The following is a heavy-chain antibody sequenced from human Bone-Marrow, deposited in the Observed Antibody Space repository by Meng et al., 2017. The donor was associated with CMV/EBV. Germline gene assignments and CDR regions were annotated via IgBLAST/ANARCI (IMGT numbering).Heavy chain of an antibody. CDR2: VNSKNEAT. CDR1: GFTFSDYY. Sequence: QVRLVHAGAEMKKPGASVKVSCTTSGFTFSDYYIHWVRQAPGQGLEWMGWVNSKNEATNYARKFQGRVSMTRDTSISTAHMELSRLMSDDTAVYYCVRSSGWSLFDYWGQGTLVTVSS. CDR3: VRSSGWSLFDY. J-gene: IGHJ4*02. V-gene: IGHV1-2*02. D-gene: IGHD6-19*01.